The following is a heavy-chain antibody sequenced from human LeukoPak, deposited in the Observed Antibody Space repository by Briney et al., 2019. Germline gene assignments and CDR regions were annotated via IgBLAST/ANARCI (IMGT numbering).Heavy chain of an antibody. CDR3: TTGGRMVRGVANNYYYYYGMDV. CDR2: IKSKTDGGTT. V-gene: IGHV3-15*01. D-gene: IGHD3-10*01. Sequence: GGSLRLSCAASGFTFSNAWMTWVRQAPGKGLEWVGRIKSKTDGGTTDYSAPVKGRFTISRDDSKNTLYLQMNSLKTEDTAVYYCTTGGRMVRGVANNYYYYYGMDVWGQGTTVTVSS. CDR1: GFTFSNAW. J-gene: IGHJ6*02.